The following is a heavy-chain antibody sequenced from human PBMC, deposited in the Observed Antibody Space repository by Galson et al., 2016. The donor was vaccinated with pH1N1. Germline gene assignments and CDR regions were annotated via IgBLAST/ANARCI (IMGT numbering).Heavy chain of an antibody. Sequence: SLRLSCAASDFTFSSYEMSWVRQAPGKGLEWVSHINSDGSTTNYEGSVKGRFTISRDNAKNTLSLQMNSLGVEDTAVYYCARGNMGLDYWGQGILVTVSS. CDR1: DFTFSSYE. J-gene: IGHJ4*02. CDR3: ARGNMGLDY. D-gene: IGHD2/OR15-2a*01. V-gene: IGHV3-74*01. CDR2: INSDGSTT.